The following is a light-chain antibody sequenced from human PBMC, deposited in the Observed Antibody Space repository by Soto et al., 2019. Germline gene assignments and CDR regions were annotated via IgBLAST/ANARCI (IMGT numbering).Light chain of an antibody. J-gene: IGKJ1*01. V-gene: IGKV1-39*01. CDR2: LAS. CDR3: QQTYNSPT. Sequence: DIQVTQSPSSLSASVGDRVTFTCRSSQTIGSHLNWYKQKSGKDPKLLIYLASTLESGVPSRFSGSGSGTDFTLTISSLQPDDFATYYCQQTYNSPTFGQGTKVEVK. CDR1: QTIGSH.